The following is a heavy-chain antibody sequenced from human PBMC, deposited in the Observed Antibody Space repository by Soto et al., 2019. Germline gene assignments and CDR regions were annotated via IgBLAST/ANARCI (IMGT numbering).Heavy chain of an antibody. J-gene: IGHJ4*02. D-gene: IGHD5-12*01. Sequence: PSETLSLTCAVYGGSFSGYYRSWIRQPPGKGLEWIGEINHSGSTNYNPSLKSRVTISVDTSKNQFSLKLSSVTAADTAVYYCARGYSGYDCWGQGTLVTVSS. V-gene: IGHV4-34*01. CDR3: ARGYSGYDC. CDR1: GGSFSGYY. CDR2: INHSGST.